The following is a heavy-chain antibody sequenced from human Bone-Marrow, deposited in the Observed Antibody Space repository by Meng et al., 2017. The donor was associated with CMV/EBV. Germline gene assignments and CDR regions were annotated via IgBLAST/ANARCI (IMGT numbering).Heavy chain of an antibody. J-gene: IGHJ4*02. Sequence: GESLKISCAASGFTFDNYGMHWVRQTPGKGLEWVAFIRHDGTNKFYGDSVKGRFTISRDNSKTTVYLQMNSLRPEETAVYYCAKDLLLFGGPNAYFDYWGQGTLVTVSS. CDR1: GFTFDNYG. V-gene: IGHV3-30*02. CDR3: AKDLLLFGGPNAYFDY. CDR2: IRHDGTNK. D-gene: IGHD3-16*01.